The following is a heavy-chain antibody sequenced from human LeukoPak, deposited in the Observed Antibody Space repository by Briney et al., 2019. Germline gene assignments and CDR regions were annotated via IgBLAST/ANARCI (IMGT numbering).Heavy chain of an antibody. J-gene: IGHJ4*02. CDR1: GGSISRSSSYY. D-gene: IGHD3/OR15-3a*01. CDR2: IYYRGST. CDR3: ARLRTGYHDY. V-gene: IGHV4-39*01. Sequence: SETLSLTCTVSGGSISRSSSYYWGWIRQPPGKGLEWIGSIYYRGSTYYNPSLKSRVTISVDTSKNQFSLKLSSVTAADTAVYYCARLRTGYHDYWGQGTLVTVS.